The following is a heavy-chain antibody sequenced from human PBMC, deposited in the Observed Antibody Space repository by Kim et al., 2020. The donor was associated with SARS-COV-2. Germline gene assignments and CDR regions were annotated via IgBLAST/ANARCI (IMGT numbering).Heavy chain of an antibody. D-gene: IGHD6-13*01. V-gene: IGHV3-23*01. Sequence: RFTISRDNSKNTLYLQMNSLRAEDTAVYYCAKDGYSSSWYLDYYYYGMDVWGQGTTVTVSS. J-gene: IGHJ6*02. CDR3: AKDGYSSSWYLDYYYYGMDV.